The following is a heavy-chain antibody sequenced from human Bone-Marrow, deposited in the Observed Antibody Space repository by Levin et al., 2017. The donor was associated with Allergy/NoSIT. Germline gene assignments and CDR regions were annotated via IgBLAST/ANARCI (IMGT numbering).Heavy chain of an antibody. V-gene: IGHV4-30-4*01. CDR3: ARVREATTGPYFDY. CDR2: IYHTGTA. Sequence: LRLSCSVSGGSISSADYYWSWIRQAPGKGLEWIGYIYHTGTAYFHPSLRNRASLSVDTSNNQFSLNLSPVAAADTAVYYCARVREATTGPYFDYWGQGTLVTVSS. D-gene: IGHD4-17*01. J-gene: IGHJ4*02. CDR1: GGSISSADYY.